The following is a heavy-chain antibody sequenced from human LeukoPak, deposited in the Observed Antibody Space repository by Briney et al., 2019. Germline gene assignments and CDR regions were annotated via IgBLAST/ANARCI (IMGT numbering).Heavy chain of an antibody. J-gene: IGHJ4*02. CDR3: ARDSHIAGVAYYFDY. Sequence: GASVKVSCKASGGTFSSYAISWVRQAPGQGLEWMGRIIPILGIANYAQKFQGRVTITADKSTSTAYMELRSLRSDDTAFYYCARDSHIAGVAYYFDYWGQGTLVTVSS. D-gene: IGHD6-13*01. V-gene: IGHV1-69*04. CDR1: GGTFSSYA. CDR2: IIPILGIA.